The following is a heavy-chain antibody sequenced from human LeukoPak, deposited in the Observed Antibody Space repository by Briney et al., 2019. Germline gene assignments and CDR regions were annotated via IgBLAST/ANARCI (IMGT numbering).Heavy chain of an antibody. CDR1: GYTFTNYY. J-gene: IGHJ3*02. Sequence: ASVKVSCKASGYTFTNYYIHWVRQAPGQGLEWMGIINPSGGSPNYPQKFHGRVTMTRDTSTSTVYVELSSLRYDDTAVYYCARGVFRYSDDAFDMWGQGTMVTVSS. V-gene: IGHV1-46*01. D-gene: IGHD3-9*01. CDR2: INPSGGSP. CDR3: ARGVFRYSDDAFDM.